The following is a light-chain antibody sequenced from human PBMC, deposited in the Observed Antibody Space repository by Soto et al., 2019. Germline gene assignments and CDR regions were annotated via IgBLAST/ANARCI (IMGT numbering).Light chain of an antibody. J-gene: IGKJ2*01. CDR1: QSVSSSY. Sequence: EIVLTQSPGTLSLSPGERATLSCRASQSVSSSYLAWYQQKPGQAPRLLIYGASSRATGIPDRFSGSGSGTDLTLTISRLEPEDFALYYCQQYGSSPPSTFGQGTKLEIK. CDR2: GAS. CDR3: QQYGSSPPST. V-gene: IGKV3-20*01.